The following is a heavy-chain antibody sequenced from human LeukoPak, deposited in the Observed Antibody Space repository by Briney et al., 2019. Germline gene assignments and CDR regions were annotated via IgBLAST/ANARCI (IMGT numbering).Heavy chain of an antibody. CDR2: IYYTET. CDR1: GGSFSNYY. Sequence: NSSETLSLTCTVSGGSFSNYYWRWIRQSPGKGLEWIGYIYYTETSYNPSLKSRVTISADTSKDQFSLKLYSVTAADTAVYYCATRKLGKDYWGQGTLVTVSS. CDR3: ATRKLGKDY. D-gene: IGHD7-27*01. J-gene: IGHJ4*02. V-gene: IGHV4-59*01.